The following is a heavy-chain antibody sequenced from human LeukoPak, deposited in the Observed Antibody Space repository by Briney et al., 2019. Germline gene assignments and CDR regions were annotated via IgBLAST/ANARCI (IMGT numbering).Heavy chain of an antibody. CDR3: AKDRYDSSGYYYYYYYYGMDV. D-gene: IGHD3-22*01. V-gene: IGHV3-11*01. Sequence: PGGSLRLSCAASGFTFSDYYMSWIRQAPGKGLEWLSYISSSGSTIYYADSVKGRFTISRDNAKNSLYLQINSLRAEDTAVYYCAKDRYDSSGYYYYYYYYGMDVWGQGTTVTVSS. CDR2: ISSSGSTI. CDR1: GFTFSDYY. J-gene: IGHJ6*02.